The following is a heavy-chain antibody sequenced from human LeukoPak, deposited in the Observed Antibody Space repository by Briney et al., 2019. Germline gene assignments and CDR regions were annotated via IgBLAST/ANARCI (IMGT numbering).Heavy chain of an antibody. V-gene: IGHV1-69*04. CDR3: ARDYDSSGYYYFDY. D-gene: IGHD3-22*01. J-gene: IGHJ4*02. Sequence: ASVKVSCKASGGTFSSYAISWVRQAPGQGLEWMGRIIPILGIANYAQKFQGRVTITAGKSTSTAYMELSSLRSEDTAVYYCARDYDSSGYYYFDYWGQGTLVTVSS. CDR2: IIPILGIA. CDR1: GGTFSSYA.